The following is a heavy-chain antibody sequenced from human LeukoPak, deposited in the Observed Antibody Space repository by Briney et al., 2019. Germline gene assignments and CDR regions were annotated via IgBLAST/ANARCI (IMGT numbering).Heavy chain of an antibody. J-gene: IGHJ4*02. Sequence: ASVKVSCKASGYTFTGYGISWVRQAPGQGLEWMGWISAYNGYTNYAQTLQGRVTMTTDTSTTTAYMEVRSLRSDDTAVYYCARDGHTAMVMFGYWGQGTLVTVSS. CDR2: ISAYNGYT. V-gene: IGHV1-18*01. CDR3: ARDGHTAMVMFGY. D-gene: IGHD5-18*01. CDR1: GYTFTGYG.